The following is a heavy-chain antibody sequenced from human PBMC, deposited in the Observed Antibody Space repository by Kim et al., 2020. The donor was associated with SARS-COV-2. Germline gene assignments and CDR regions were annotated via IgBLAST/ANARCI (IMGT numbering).Heavy chain of an antibody. CDR3: ARGKQQLAPRAYFQH. V-gene: IGHV4-34*01. Sequence: SETLSLTCAVYGGSFSGYYWSWIRQPPGKGLEWIGEINHSGSTNYNPSLKSRVTISVDTSKNQFSLKLSSVTAADTAVYYCARGKQQLAPRAYFQHWGQGTLVTVSS. D-gene: IGHD6-13*01. CDR2: INHSGST. J-gene: IGHJ1*01. CDR1: GGSFSGYY.